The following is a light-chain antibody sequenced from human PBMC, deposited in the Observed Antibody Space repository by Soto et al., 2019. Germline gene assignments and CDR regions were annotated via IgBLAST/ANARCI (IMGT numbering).Light chain of an antibody. CDR3: QQLNTFPPFFT. CDR2: AAS. J-gene: IGKJ3*01. Sequence: DIQMTQSPSSVSASVGDRVTITCRASQGIKSWLAWYQVKPAKAPKLLIYAASRLQSGVPSRFSGSGSGTDFTLTISSLQPEDFATYFCQQLNTFPPFFTFGPGTKVDIK. CDR1: QGIKSW. V-gene: IGKV1-12*01.